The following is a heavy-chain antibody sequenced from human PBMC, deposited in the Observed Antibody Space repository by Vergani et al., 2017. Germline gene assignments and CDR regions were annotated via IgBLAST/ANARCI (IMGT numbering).Heavy chain of an antibody. V-gene: IGHV3-23*01. CDR1: GFTFSSYA. CDR2: ISGSGGST. CDR3: AKDIVVVPAATWFDP. D-gene: IGHD2-2*01. J-gene: IGHJ5*02. Sequence: EVQLLESGGGLVQPGGSLRLSCAASGFTFSSYAMSWVRQAPGKGLEWVSAISGSGGSTYYADSVKGRFTISRDNSKNPLYLQMNSLRAEDTAVYYCAKDIVVVPAATWFDPWGQGTLVTVSS.